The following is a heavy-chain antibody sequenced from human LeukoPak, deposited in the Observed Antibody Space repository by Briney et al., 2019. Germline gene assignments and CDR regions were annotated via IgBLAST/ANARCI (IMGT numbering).Heavy chain of an antibody. D-gene: IGHD3-16*01. J-gene: IGHJ3*02. V-gene: IGHV3-30-3*01. CDR2: ISYDGSNK. Sequence: GSLRLSCAASGFTFSSYAMHWVRQAPGKGLEWVAFISYDGSNKYYADSVKGRFTISRDNPKNTLYLQMSSLRAEDTAVYYCARDWSLGPNDAFDIWGQGTMVTVSS. CDR3: ARDWSLGPNDAFDI. CDR1: GFTFSSYA.